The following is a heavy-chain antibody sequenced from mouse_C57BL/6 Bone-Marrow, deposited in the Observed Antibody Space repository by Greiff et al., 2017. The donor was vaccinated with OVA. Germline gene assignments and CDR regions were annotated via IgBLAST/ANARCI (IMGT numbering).Heavy chain of an antibody. J-gene: IGHJ3*01. Sequence: EVKLVESGGDLVKPGGSLKLSCAASGFTFSSYGMSWVRQTPDKRLEWVATISSGGSYTYYPDSVKGRFTISRDNAKNTLYLQMSSLKSEDTAMYYWARQAITTVVAPLAYWGQGTLVTVSA. CDR2: ISSGGSYT. CDR1: GFTFSSYG. CDR3: ARQAITTVVAPLAY. V-gene: IGHV5-6*02. D-gene: IGHD1-1*01.